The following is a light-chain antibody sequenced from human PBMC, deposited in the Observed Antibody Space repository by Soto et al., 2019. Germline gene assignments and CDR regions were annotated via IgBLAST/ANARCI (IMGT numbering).Light chain of an antibody. V-gene: IGKV1-5*03. CDR3: QQYNSYSRT. J-gene: IGKJ1*01. CDR2: KAS. Sequence: DIQMTQSPSTLSASVGDRVTITCRASQSISSWLAWYQQKPGKAPKLLIYKASSLESGVPSSFSGSGSGTEFTLTISSLQPDDFATYYCQQYNSYSRTFGPGTKVEIK. CDR1: QSISSW.